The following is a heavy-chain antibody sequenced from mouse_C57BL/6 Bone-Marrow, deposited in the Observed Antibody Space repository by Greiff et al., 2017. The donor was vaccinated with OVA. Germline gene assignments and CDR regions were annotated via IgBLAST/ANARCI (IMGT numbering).Heavy chain of an antibody. Sequence: QVQLQQPGAELVMPGASVQLSCKASGYTFTSYWMHWVKQRPGQGLEWIGEIDPSDSYTNYNQKFKGKSTLTVDKSSSTAYMQLSSLTSEDSAVYYCARGGYYGKGAMDYWGQGTSVTVSS. CDR1: GYTFTSYW. CDR3: ARGGYYGKGAMDY. D-gene: IGHD1-1*01. CDR2: IDPSDSYT. J-gene: IGHJ4*01. V-gene: IGHV1-69*01.